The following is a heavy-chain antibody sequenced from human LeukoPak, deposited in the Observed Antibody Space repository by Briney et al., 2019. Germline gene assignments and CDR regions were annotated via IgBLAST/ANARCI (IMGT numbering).Heavy chain of an antibody. D-gene: IGHD3-10*01. CDR3: ARSGSTYYYGMDV. J-gene: IGHJ6*04. CDR1: GFTFSSYC. CDR2: IWYDGTDK. Sequence: GRSLRLTCAASGFTFSSYCMHWVRQRPGKGLEWVTFIWYDGTDKNYADSVKGRFTISRDNSKNTLYLQMNSLRAEDTAVYYCARSGSTYYYGMDVWGKGTTVTVSS. V-gene: IGHV3-33*01.